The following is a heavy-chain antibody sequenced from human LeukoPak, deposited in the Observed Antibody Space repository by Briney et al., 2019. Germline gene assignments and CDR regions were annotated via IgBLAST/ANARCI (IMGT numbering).Heavy chain of an antibody. CDR3: ARDQRSLGYCSGGSCSSPDFDY. J-gene: IGHJ4*02. Sequence: ASVKASCKASGYTFTSYYMHWVRQAPGQGLEWMGIINPSGGSTSYAQKFQGRVTMTRDTSTSTVYMELSSLRSEDTAVYYCARDQRSLGYCSGGSCSSPDFDYWGQGTLVTVSS. CDR2: INPSGGST. CDR1: GYTFTSYY. V-gene: IGHV1-46*01. D-gene: IGHD2-15*01.